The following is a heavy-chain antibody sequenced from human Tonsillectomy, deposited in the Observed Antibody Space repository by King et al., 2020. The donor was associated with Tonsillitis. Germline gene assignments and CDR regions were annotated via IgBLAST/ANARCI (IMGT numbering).Heavy chain of an antibody. V-gene: IGHV4-39*01. CDR2: IFSGGST. CDR1: GDSISSSSYF. D-gene: IGHD1-7*01. CDR3: ARHWWTGTFDS. Sequence: MQLQESGPGLVKPSETLSLTCTVSGDSISSSSYFWGWIRQPPGQGLEWIGSIFSGGSTYYNPSLKSRVTISVDTSKNQFSLKLSSVTAADTAVYYCARHWWTGTFDSWGQGTLVTVSS. J-gene: IGHJ4*02.